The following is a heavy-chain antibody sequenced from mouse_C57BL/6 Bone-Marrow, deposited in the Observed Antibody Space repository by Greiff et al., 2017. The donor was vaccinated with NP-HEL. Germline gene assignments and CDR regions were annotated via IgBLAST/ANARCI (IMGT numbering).Heavy chain of an antibody. J-gene: IGHJ4*01. CDR1: GFTFSSYG. CDR2: ISSGGSYT. Sequence: EVKLVESGGDLVKPGGSLKLSCAASGFTFSSYGMSWVRQTPDKRLEWVATISSGGSYTYYPDSVKGRFTISSDNAKNTLYLQMSSLKSEDTAMYYCARRFYYGSIYAMDYWGQGTSVTVSS. V-gene: IGHV5-6*02. CDR3: ARRFYYGSIYAMDY. D-gene: IGHD1-1*01.